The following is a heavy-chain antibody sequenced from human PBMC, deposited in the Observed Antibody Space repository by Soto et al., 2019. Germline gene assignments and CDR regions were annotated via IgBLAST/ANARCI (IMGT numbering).Heavy chain of an antibody. D-gene: IGHD3-3*01. CDR1: GDSISGSSYF. CDR2: IHYRGKT. CDR3: ARYRNFVFGDDAFDV. V-gene: IGHV4-39*01. Sequence: QLQLQESGPGLVKPSETLSLTCTVSGDSISGSSYFWGWVRQPPGRGLESIGAIHYRGKTHYSPSLKSRVTIAVDTSRNQFSLELTSVTAAVTATYYCARYRNFVFGDDAFDVWGQGTMVAVSS. J-gene: IGHJ3*01.